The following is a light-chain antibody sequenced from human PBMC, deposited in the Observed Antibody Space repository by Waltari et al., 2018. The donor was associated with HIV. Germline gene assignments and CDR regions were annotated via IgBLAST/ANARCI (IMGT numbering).Light chain of an antibody. CDR2: YDS. Sequence: SSLLPQTPSVSVAPGQTARITWGGNNIDRKSVAWDQQKPGQAPPLVIYYDSVRPSGIPERFSGSNSGNTATLTISRVGDGDEADYYCQVWDSSSAHVLFGGGTRLTVL. J-gene: IGLJ2*01. V-gene: IGLV3-21*04. CDR3: QVWDSSSAHVL. CDR1: NIDRKS.